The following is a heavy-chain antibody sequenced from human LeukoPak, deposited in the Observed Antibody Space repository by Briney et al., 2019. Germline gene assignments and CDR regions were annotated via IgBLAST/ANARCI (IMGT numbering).Heavy chain of an antibody. CDR3: ARVVARGAFDI. V-gene: IGHV4-59*01. D-gene: IGHD2-15*01. J-gene: IGHJ3*02. Sequence: SETLSLTCSVSGGSISSYFLSWIRQPAGKGLEWIGYIYYSGSTNYNPSLKSRVTISVDTSKNQFSLKLSSVTAADTAVYYCARVVARGAFDIWGQGTMVTVSS. CDR1: GGSISSYF. CDR2: IYYSGST.